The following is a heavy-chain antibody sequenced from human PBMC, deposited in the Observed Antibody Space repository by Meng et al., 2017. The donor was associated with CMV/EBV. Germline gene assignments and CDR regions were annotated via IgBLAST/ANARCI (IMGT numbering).Heavy chain of an antibody. J-gene: IGHJ4*02. Sequence: VQLQESGPGLVKPSQSLSLTRPVSGGSISSGDYYWRSIRQPPGKGLEWIGYIYYSGSTYYNPSLKSRVTISVDTSKNQFSLKLSSVTAADTAVYYCARDNRRGGVDYWGQGTLVTVSS. CDR2: IYYSGST. CDR1: GGSISSGDYY. V-gene: IGHV4-30-4*08. D-gene: IGHD3-3*01. CDR3: ARDNRRGGVDY.